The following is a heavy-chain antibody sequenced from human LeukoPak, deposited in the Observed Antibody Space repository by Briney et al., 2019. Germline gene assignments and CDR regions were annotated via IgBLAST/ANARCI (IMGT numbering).Heavy chain of an antibody. Sequence: SETLSLTCTVSGGSISSYYWSWIRQPAGKGLEWIGRIYTSGSTNYNPSLKSRVTMSVDTSKNQFSLKLSSVTAADTAVYYCARVRSYYDSSGYYSKHRRTDWFDPWGQGTLVTVSS. CDR1: GGSISSYY. J-gene: IGHJ5*02. CDR3: ARVRSYYDSSGYYSKHRRTDWFDP. D-gene: IGHD3-22*01. V-gene: IGHV4-4*07. CDR2: IYTSGST.